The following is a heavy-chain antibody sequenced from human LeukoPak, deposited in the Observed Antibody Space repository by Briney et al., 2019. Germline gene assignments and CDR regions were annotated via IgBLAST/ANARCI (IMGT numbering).Heavy chain of an antibody. Sequence: SETLSLTCTVSGGSISSYYWSWIRQPPGKGLEWIGYIYYSGSTNYNPSLKSRVTISVDTSKNQFFLKLSSVTAADTAVYYCARAGGLFCTSTSCHNWFDPWGQGTLVTVSS. J-gene: IGHJ5*02. V-gene: IGHV4-59*01. CDR2: IYYSGST. CDR3: ARAGGLFCTSTSCHNWFDP. D-gene: IGHD2-2*01. CDR1: GGSISSYY.